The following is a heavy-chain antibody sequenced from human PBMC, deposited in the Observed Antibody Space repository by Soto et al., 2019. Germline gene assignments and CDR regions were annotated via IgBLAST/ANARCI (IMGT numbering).Heavy chain of an antibody. Sequence: SETLSLTCTVSGGSISSSSYYWGWIRQPPGKGLEWIGSIYYSGSTYYNPSLKSRVTISVGTSKNQFSLKLSSVTAADTAVYYCARLRGAVGYYGMDVWGQGTTVTVSS. V-gene: IGHV4-39*01. D-gene: IGHD6-19*01. CDR1: GGSISSSSYY. CDR2: IYYSGST. CDR3: ARLRGAVGYYGMDV. J-gene: IGHJ6*02.